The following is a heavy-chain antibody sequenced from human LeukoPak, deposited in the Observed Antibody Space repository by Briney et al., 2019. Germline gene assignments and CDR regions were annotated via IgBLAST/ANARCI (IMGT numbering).Heavy chain of an antibody. CDR2: ISSSSSTI. Sequence: GGSLRLSCAASGFTFSSYSMNWVRQAPGKGLEWVSYISSSSSTIYYADSVKGRFTISRDNAKNSLYLQMNSLRAEDTAVYYCASPPSGLERPIYYYYYMDVWGKGTTVTVSS. CDR3: ASPPSGLERPIYYYYYMDV. CDR1: GFTFSSYS. V-gene: IGHV3-48*01. D-gene: IGHD1-1*01. J-gene: IGHJ6*03.